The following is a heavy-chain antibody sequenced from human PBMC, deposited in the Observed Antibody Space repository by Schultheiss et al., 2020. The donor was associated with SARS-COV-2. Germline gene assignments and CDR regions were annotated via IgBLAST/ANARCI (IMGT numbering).Heavy chain of an antibody. CDR3: ATPEGDAY. V-gene: IGHV4-61*01. CDR2: IYYSGST. Sequence: SETLSLTCTVSGGSVSSGSYYWSWIRQPPGKGLELIGYIYYSGSTNYNPSLKSRVTISVDTSKNQFSLKLSSVTAADTAVYYCATPEGDAYWGQGTLVTVSS. J-gene: IGHJ4*02. CDR1: GGSVSSGSYY.